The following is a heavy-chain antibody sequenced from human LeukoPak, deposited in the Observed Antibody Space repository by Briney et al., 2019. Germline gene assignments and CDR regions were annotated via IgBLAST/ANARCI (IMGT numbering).Heavy chain of an antibody. V-gene: IGHV4-34*01. D-gene: IGHD6-6*01. CDR2: VSHSGST. CDR1: GGSSRGFY. Sequence: SETLSLTCAVYGGSSRGFYWSWVRQPPGKGLEWIGEVSHSGSTNYNASLKSRVSMAVDTSKNEVSLKLTSVTAADTAVYFCARGSNALSNSHYFDYWGQGALVTVSS. J-gene: IGHJ4*02. CDR3: ARGSNALSNSHYFDY.